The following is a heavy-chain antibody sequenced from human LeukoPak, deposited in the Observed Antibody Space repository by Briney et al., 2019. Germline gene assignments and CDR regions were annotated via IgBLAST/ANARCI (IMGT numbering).Heavy chain of an antibody. Sequence: SETLSLTCAVYGGFFSGYYWSWIRQPPGKGLEWIGEINHSGSTNYNPSLKSRVTISVDTSKNQFSLRLSSVTAADTAVYYCAAMAVNWFDPWGQGTLVIVSS. V-gene: IGHV4-34*01. CDR1: GGFFSGYY. CDR2: INHSGST. CDR3: AAMAVNWFDP. D-gene: IGHD5-18*01. J-gene: IGHJ5*02.